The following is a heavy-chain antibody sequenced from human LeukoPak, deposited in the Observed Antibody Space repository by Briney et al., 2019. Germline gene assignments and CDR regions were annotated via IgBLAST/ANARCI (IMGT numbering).Heavy chain of an antibody. Sequence: VASVKVSCKASGYTLTSYAIHWVRQAPGQRPEWMGWINAGNGNTKYSQKFQGRVTITRDTSASTAYMELNSLGSEDTAVYYCARPGGSYGSRSFDYWGQGTLVTVSS. CDR1: GYTLTSYA. J-gene: IGHJ4*02. V-gene: IGHV1-3*01. CDR2: INAGNGNT. D-gene: IGHD1-26*01. CDR3: ARPGGSYGSRSFDY.